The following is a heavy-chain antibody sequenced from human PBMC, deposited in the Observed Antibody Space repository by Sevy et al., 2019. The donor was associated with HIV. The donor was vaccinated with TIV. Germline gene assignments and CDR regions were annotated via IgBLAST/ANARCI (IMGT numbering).Heavy chain of an antibody. CDR3: AKGYCSGGSCPRDYYYYGLDA. CDR2: ITTGGRST. D-gene: IGHD2-15*01. J-gene: IGHJ6*02. CDR1: GFTFRTYA. V-gene: IGHV3-23*01. Sequence: GGSLRLSCAASGFTFRTYAMNWVRQAPGKGLEWVSSITTGGRSTYSADSVEGRFTISRDNSQNTVYLQMNSLRVDDTAVYYCAKGYCSGGSCPRDYYYYGLDAWGQGTTVTVSS.